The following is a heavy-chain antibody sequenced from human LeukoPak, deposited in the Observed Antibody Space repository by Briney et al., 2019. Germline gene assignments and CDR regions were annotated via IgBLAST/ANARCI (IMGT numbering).Heavy chain of an antibody. J-gene: IGHJ4*02. D-gene: IGHD6-13*01. Sequence: ASVKVSCRASGYTFTGYYMHWVRQAPGQGLEWMGWINPNSGGTNYAQKFQGRVTMTRDTPISTAYMELSRLRSDDTAVYYCARGRVAAAVFVFWGQGTLVTVSS. CDR2: INPNSGGT. CDR3: ARGRVAAAVFVF. CDR1: GYTFTGYY. V-gene: IGHV1-2*02.